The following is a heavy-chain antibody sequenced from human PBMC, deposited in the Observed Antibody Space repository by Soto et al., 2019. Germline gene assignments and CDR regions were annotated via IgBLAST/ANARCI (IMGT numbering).Heavy chain of an antibody. V-gene: IGHV4-30-4*01. Sequence: SETLSLTCTVSGGPINSAQCYWSCIRQTPGKGLEWIGYIYPSGTTYYHPSLKGRVTISLDTSKRQFSLELNSMTAADTAVYYCARRYGPRAFDFWGQGTTVTVSS. CDR2: IYPSGTT. D-gene: IGHD3-9*01. CDR1: GGPINSAQCY. J-gene: IGHJ3*01. CDR3: ARRYGPRAFDF.